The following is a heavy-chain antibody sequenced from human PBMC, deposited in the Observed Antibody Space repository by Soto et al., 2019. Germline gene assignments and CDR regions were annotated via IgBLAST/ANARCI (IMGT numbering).Heavy chain of an antibody. J-gene: IGHJ4*02. Sequence: SETLSLTCTVSGVSISSYYWSWIRQPPGKGLEWIGYIYYSGSTNYNPSLKSRVTISVDTSKNQFSLKLSSVTAADTAVYYCARGYCSSTSCYPTLFDYWGQGTLVTVSS. CDR2: IYYSGST. CDR3: ARGYCSSTSCYPTLFDY. CDR1: GVSISSYY. V-gene: IGHV4-59*01. D-gene: IGHD2-2*01.